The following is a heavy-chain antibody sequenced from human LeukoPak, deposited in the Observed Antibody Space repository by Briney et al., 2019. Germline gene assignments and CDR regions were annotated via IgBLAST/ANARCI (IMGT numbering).Heavy chain of an antibody. CDR2: IRSKAYGGTT. D-gene: IGHD4-17*01. Sequence: GGALRLSCTASGFTFGDYAMSWVRQAPGKGREWVGFIRSKAYGGTTEYAASVKGRFTISRDDSKSIAYLQMSSLKTEDTAVYYCTTDYGDYGSAFDIWGQGTMVTVSS. CDR1: GFTFGDYA. J-gene: IGHJ3*02. V-gene: IGHV3-49*04. CDR3: TTDYGDYGSAFDI.